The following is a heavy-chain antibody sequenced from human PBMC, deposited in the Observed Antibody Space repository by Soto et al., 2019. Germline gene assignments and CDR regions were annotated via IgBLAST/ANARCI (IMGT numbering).Heavy chain of an antibody. CDR1: GFTFSSYA. J-gene: IGHJ4*02. CDR2: ISGSGGST. CDR3: ATGDRFYYDSSGYSGYFNY. Sequence: GGSLRLSCAASGFTFSSYAMSWVRQAPGKGLEWVSAISGSGGSTYYADSVKGRFTISRDNSKNTLYLQMNSLKAEDTAVYYCATGDRFYYDSSGYSGYFNYWGQGTQVTVSS. D-gene: IGHD3-22*01. V-gene: IGHV3-23*01.